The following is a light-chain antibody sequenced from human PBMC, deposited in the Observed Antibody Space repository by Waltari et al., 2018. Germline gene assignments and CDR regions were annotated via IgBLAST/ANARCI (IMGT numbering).Light chain of an antibody. V-gene: IGLV1-40*01. Sequence: QSVLTQPPSVSGAPGQRVTISCTGSSSNLGENYDVHWYQQLPGTAPKLLIYGNNNRPSGVPDRFSGSKSGTSASLAIAGLQAEDEADYYCQSYDSSLSGPVVFGGGTKLTVL. CDR1: SSNLGENYD. CDR2: GNN. CDR3: QSYDSSLSGPVV. J-gene: IGLJ2*01.